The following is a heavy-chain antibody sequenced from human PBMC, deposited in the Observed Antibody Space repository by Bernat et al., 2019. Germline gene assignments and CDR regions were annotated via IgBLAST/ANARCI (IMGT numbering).Heavy chain of an antibody. V-gene: IGHV2-5*02. CDR1: GFSLSTSGVG. Sequence: QITLKESGPTLVKPIQTLTLTCTFSGFSLSTSGVGVGWIRQPPGKALEWLALIYWDDDKRYSPSLKSRLTITKDTSINQVVLTMTNMDPVDTATYYCAHRPYGSGTYANWFDPWGQGTLVTVSS. J-gene: IGHJ5*02. CDR3: AHRPYGSGTYANWFDP. D-gene: IGHD3-10*01. CDR2: IYWDDDK.